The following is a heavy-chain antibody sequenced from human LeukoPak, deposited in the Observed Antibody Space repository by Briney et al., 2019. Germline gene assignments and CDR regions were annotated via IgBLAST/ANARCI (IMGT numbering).Heavy chain of an antibody. V-gene: IGHV4-4*02. CDR2: VHLSGAS. Sequence: NPSETLSLTCAVSGGSILTTNWWSWVRQPPGKGLEWIGEVHLSGASNYNPSLKSRVNMSIDKSKNQLSLELTSVTAADTAIYYCTRESGAFSPFGFWGQGTLVTVSS. J-gene: IGHJ4*02. CDR1: GGSILTTNW. D-gene: IGHD1-26*01. CDR3: TRESGAFSPFGF.